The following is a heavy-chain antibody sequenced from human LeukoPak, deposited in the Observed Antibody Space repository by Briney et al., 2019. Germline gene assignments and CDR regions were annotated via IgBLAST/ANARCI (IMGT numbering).Heavy chain of an antibody. V-gene: IGHV3-74*01. D-gene: IGHD3-3*01. J-gene: IGHJ5*02. Sequence: GGSLRLSCAASGFTFSSYWMHWVRQAPGKGLVWVSRINTDGSSTSYADSVKGRFTISRDNAKNTLYLQMNSLRAEDTAVYYCASTYYDFWSGSGNWFDPWGQGTLVTVSS. CDR1: GFTFSSYW. CDR2: INTDGSST. CDR3: ASTYYDFWSGSGNWFDP.